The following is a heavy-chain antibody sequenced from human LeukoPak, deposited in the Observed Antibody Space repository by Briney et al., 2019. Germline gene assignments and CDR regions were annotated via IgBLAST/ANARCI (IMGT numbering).Heavy chain of an antibody. J-gene: IGHJ4*02. Sequence: PSETLSLTCTVSGGSISSYYWSWIRQPPGKGLEWIGYIYYSGSTNYNPSLKSRVTISVDTSKNQFSLKLSSVTAADTAVYYCARGGCSSTSCYSDYWGQGTLVTVSS. CDR3: ARGGCSSTSCYSDY. CDR2: IYYSGST. D-gene: IGHD2-2*01. CDR1: GGSISSYY. V-gene: IGHV4-59*01.